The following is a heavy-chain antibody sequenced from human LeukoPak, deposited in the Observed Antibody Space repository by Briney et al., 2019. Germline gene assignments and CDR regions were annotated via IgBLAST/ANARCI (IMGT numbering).Heavy chain of an antibody. CDR2: IYYSGNT. D-gene: IGHD1-26*01. Sequence: SETLSLTCTVSGGSISDYYWTWIRQPPGKGLEWIGHIYYSGNTIYNPSLKSRVTISVDTSKNQFSLKLTSVTTADTAVYYCARGVNSGYFDYCGQGTLVTVSS. CDR3: ARGVNSGYFDY. J-gene: IGHJ4*02. CDR1: GGSISDYY. V-gene: IGHV4-59*01.